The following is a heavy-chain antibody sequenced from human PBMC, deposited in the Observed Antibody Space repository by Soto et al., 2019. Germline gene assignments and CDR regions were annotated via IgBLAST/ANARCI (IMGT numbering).Heavy chain of an antibody. CDR1: GDTDTNSV. V-gene: IGHV1-69*01. J-gene: IGHJ6*02. CDR3: EAEMTFVKLSVV. CDR2: IFPKFGAT. D-gene: IGHD3-16*02. Sequence: QVQLVQSGAEVKKPGSSVKVSCKASGDTDTNSVLSWVRQAPGQGLEWMGGIFPKFGATYSDQKLQDRLMMTADESTSTVYMRLSSLRLGDPAFSYCEAEMTFVKLSVVWGQGTTVTVSS.